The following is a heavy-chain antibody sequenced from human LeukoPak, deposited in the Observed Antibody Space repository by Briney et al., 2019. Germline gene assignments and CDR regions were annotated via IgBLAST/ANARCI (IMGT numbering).Heavy chain of an antibody. CDR2: ISGSGGST. V-gene: IGHV3-23*01. Sequence: GGSLTLSCAASGFTFSSYAMSWVRQAPGKGLEWVSAISGSGGSTYYADSVKGRFTISRDNSKNTLYLQMNSLRAEDTAVYYCAKEYYDFWSGSDSHFDYWGQGTLVTVSS. CDR3: AKEYYDFWSGSDSHFDY. CDR1: GFTFSSYA. J-gene: IGHJ4*02. D-gene: IGHD3-3*01.